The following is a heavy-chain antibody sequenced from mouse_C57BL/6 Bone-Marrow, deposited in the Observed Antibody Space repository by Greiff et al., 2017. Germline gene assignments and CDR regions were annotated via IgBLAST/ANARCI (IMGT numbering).Heavy chain of an antibody. J-gene: IGHJ2*01. V-gene: IGHV14-4*01. D-gene: IGHD2-3*01. CDR3: SSFDGSYFDF. Sequence: EVQLQQSGAELVRPGASVKLSCTASGFNFKDDYIHWVKQRPEQGLEWIGWIDPGIGDTEYASKFQGKDTITSDTSSNTAYLQLSSLTSEDTAVYYCSSFDGSYFDFWGQGTPLTVAS. CDR2: IDPGIGDT. CDR1: GFNFKDDY.